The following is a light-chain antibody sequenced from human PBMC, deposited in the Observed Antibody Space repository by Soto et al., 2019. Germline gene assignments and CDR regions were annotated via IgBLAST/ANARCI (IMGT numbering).Light chain of an antibody. CDR2: LNSDGSH. CDR3: QPWGTGNVV. J-gene: IGLJ2*01. V-gene: IGLV4-69*01. Sequence: QSVLTQSPSASASLGASVKLTCTLSSGHSSYAIAWHQQQPEKGPRYLMKLNSDGSHTKGDGIPDRFSGSSSGAERYLSISSLQSEDEADYYCQPWGTGNVVFGGGTKLTVL. CDR1: SGHSSYA.